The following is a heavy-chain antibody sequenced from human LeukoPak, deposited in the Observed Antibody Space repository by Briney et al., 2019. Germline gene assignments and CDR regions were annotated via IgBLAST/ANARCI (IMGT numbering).Heavy chain of an antibody. V-gene: IGHV3-48*03. CDR3: VRWGGSGPNAKLDY. CDR1: GFTFISYE. CDR2: ISTSGSTI. J-gene: IGHJ4*02. D-gene: IGHD6-19*01. Sequence: GGSLRLSCAASGFTFISYEMNWVRQAPGKGLEWVSYISTSGSTIYYADSVKGRFTISRDNARNSLYLQMNSLRAEDTAVYYCVRWGGSGPNAKLDYWGQGTLVTVTS.